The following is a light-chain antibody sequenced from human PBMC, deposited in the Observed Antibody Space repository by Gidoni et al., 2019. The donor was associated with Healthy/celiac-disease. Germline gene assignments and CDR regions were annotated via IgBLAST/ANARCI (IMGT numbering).Light chain of an antibody. CDR2: WAS. J-gene: IGKJ4*01. V-gene: IGKV4-1*01. CDR1: QSVLYSSNNKNY. Sequence: DILMTQYPDSLAVSLGEGATINCKSSQSVLYSSNNKNYVAWYQQKPGQPPKLLIYWASTRESGVPDRFSGSGSGTDFTLTISSLQAEDVAVYYCQQYYSTLTFGGGTKVEIK. CDR3: QQYYSTLT.